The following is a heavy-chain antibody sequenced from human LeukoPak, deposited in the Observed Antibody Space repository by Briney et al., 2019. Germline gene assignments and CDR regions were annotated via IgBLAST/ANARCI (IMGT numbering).Heavy chain of an antibody. V-gene: IGHV1-18*01. D-gene: IGHD5-18*01. CDR3: ARELGDTAMAPYDY. Sequence: ASVTVSCKASVYTFTSYGISWVRQAPGQGREWMGWISAYNGNTNYAQKLQGRVTMTTDTSTSTAYMELRSLRSDDTAVYYCARELGDTAMAPYDYWGQGTLVTVSS. J-gene: IGHJ4*02. CDR1: VYTFTSYG. CDR2: ISAYNGNT.